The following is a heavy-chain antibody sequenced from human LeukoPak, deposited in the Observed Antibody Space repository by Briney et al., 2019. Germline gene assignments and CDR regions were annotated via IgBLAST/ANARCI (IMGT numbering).Heavy chain of an antibody. CDR1: GGSFSGYY. V-gene: IGHV4-34*01. CDR3: ARLAFDDYDSFYMDV. CDR2: INHSGST. Sequence: SETLSLTCAVYGGSFSGYYWSWIRQPPGKGLEWIGEINHSGSTNYNPSLKSRVTISVDTSKNQLSLKLSSVTAADTAVYYCARLAFDDYDSFYMDVWGKGTTVTISS. J-gene: IGHJ6*03.